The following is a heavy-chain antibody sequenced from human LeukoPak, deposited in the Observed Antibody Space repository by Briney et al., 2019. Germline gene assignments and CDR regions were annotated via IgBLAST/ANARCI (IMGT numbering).Heavy chain of an antibody. CDR1: GGSISSSY. CDR2: INYSGST. Sequence: SETLSLTCTVSGGSISSSYWSWIRQPPGKGLEWIGCINYSGSTNYNPSLKNRVTISVDTSRNQFSLRLSSVTAADTAVYYCARHDPLITMIIGERAFDIWGQGTMVTVPS. V-gene: IGHV4-59*08. CDR3: ARHDPLITMIIGERAFDI. J-gene: IGHJ3*02. D-gene: IGHD3-22*01.